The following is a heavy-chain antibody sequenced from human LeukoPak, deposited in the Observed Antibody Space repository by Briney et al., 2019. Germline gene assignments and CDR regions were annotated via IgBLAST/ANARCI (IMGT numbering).Heavy chain of an antibody. CDR2: ISTSSTYI. Sequence: GGSLRLSCAASGFIFSNYNMNWVRQAPGKGLEWVSSISTSSTYIYYADSVQGRFTISRDNAKNTLYLQMNSLRAEDTAVYYCARVSRGSYHFDYWGQGALVTVSS. CDR1: GFIFSNYN. D-gene: IGHD1-26*01. CDR3: ARVSRGSYHFDY. J-gene: IGHJ4*02. V-gene: IGHV3-21*01.